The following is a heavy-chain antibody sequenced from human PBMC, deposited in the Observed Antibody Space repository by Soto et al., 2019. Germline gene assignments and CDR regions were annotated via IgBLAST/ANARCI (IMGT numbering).Heavy chain of an antibody. CDR1: GGTFSSYT. CDR3: ARVVVGSRLSLDY. Sequence: QVQLLQSGAEVKNPGSSVTVSCKASGGTFSSYTISWVRQAPGQGLEWMAGISPSFGTPIYAQKFQDRVTITADDSTMTAYMEMNRLTSEDTAVYYCARVVVGSRLSLDYWGQGTLVTISS. V-gene: IGHV1-69*01. D-gene: IGHD1-26*01. CDR2: ISPSFGTP. J-gene: IGHJ4*02.